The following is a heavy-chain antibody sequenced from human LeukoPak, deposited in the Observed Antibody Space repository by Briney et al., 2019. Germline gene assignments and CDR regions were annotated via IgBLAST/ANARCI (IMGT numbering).Heavy chain of an antibody. Sequence: SSETLSLTCTVSGXSISSYYWSWLRQPPGKGLEWIGYMYYSGTINYNPSLKSRVTISVDTSKNQFSLKLSSVTAADTAMYYCARAWATDYFDYWGQGTLVTVSS. V-gene: IGHV4-59*01. CDR1: GXSISSYY. CDR3: ARAWATDYFDY. J-gene: IGHJ4*02. CDR2: MYYSGTI.